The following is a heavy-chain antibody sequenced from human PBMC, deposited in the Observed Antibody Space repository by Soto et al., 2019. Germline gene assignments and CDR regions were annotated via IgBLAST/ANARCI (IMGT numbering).Heavy chain of an antibody. V-gene: IGHV1-3*01. CDR1: GYTSTAYA. D-gene: IGHD3-10*01. CDR2: INVGNGDT. CDR3: ARGGAMIRGCNFFDA. Sequence: ASLKVSCQASGYTSTAYAMDWVRQIPGQRLEWEGWINVGNGDTEYSQQFQGRVNITRDTSARTLYMELSSLRSEDTSVNHCARGGAMIRGCNFFDAWGQGVPVTVSS. J-gene: IGHJ4*02.